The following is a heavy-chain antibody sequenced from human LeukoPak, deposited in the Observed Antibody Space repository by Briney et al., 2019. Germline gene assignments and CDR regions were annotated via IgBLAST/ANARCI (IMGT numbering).Heavy chain of an antibody. D-gene: IGHD6-19*01. Sequence: GASLKVSCKASGYTFTSYDINWVRQATGQGLEWMGWMNPNSGNTGYAQKFQGRVTMTRNTSISTAYMELSSLRSEDTAVYYCARGSRKSWQWRQMYYFDYWGQGTLVTVSS. CDR3: ARGSRKSWQWRQMYYFDY. CDR1: GYTFTSYD. CDR2: MNPNSGNT. J-gene: IGHJ4*02. V-gene: IGHV1-8*01.